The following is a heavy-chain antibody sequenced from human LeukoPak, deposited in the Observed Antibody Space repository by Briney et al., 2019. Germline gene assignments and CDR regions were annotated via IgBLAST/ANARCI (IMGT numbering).Heavy chain of an antibody. Sequence: PGRSLRLSCAASGFTFSSYGMHWVRQAPGKGLEWVAVISYDGSNKYYADSVKGRFTISRDNSKSTLYLQMNSLRAEDTAVYYCAKGDGYNAFDYWGQGTLVTVSS. CDR1: GFTFSSYG. CDR2: ISYDGSNK. D-gene: IGHD5-24*01. CDR3: AKGDGYNAFDY. V-gene: IGHV3-30*18. J-gene: IGHJ4*02.